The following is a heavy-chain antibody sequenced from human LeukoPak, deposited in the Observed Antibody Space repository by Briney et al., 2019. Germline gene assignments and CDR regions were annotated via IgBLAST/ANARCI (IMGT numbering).Heavy chain of an antibody. J-gene: IGHJ4*02. CDR1: GFTFSSYG. Sequence: GGSLRLSCAASGFTFSSYGMHWVRQAPGKGLEWVAVIWYGGSNKYYADSVKGRFTISRDNSKNTLYLQMNSLRAEDTAVYYCANDFSSGTKYRDYWGQGTLVTVSS. V-gene: IGHV3-30*02. D-gene: IGHD6-19*01. CDR2: IWYGGSNK. CDR3: ANDFSSGTKYRDY.